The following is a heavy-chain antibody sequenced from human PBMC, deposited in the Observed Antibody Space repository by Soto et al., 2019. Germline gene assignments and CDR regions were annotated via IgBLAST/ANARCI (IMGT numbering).Heavy chain of an antibody. J-gene: IGHJ5*02. CDR2: TSHDGVT. CDR1: SGSIDNVYW. V-gene: IGHV4-4*02. D-gene: IGHD3-10*01. CDR3: ARAVGFTTGRGYRLFDP. Sequence: SETLSLTCAVSSGSIDNVYWWSWVRQSPGKGLEWIGETSHDGVTNYNPSLEGRVTISIDTSKNQFYLKMNSVTAADTAMYYCARAVGFTTGRGYRLFDPWGQGTPVTVSS.